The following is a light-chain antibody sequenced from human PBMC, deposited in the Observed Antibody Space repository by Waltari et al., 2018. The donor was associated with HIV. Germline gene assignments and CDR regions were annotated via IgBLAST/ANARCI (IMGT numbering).Light chain of an antibody. CDR3: QQYNNWPPIT. J-gene: IGKJ4*01. CDR1: QSISSK. CDR2: SAS. Sequence: EIVLTQSPATLSLSPGESATLSCRASQSISSKLAWYQQKPGQPPRLLIYSASTRVPGIPARFSGSGSGTEFTLTISSLQSEDFAVYYCQQYNNWPPITFGGGTKVEIK. V-gene: IGKV3-15*01.